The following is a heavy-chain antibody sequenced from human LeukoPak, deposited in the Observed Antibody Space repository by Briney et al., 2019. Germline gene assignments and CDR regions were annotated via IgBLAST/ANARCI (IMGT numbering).Heavy chain of an antibody. CDR1: GGSISGYY. D-gene: IGHD5-24*01. CDR3: ARHGGGYTTDAFDI. J-gene: IGHJ3*02. Sequence: PSETLSLTCTVSGGSISGYYWSWIRQPPGKGLEWIGYLYYSGSTDYNPSLKSRVTISVDTSKNQFSLKLSSVTAADTAVYHCARHGGGYTTDAFDIWGQGTMVTVSS. CDR2: LYYSGST. V-gene: IGHV4-59*08.